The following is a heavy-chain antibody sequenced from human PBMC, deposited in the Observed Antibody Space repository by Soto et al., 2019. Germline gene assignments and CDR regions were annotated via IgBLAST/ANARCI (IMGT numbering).Heavy chain of an antibody. CDR1: GGSISSYY. J-gene: IGHJ6*03. V-gene: IGHV4-59*08. D-gene: IGHD2-15*01. CDR3: ARLGYCSGGSCYPSVYYYYYYMDV. Sequence: SETLSLTCTVSGGSISSYYWSWIRQPPGKGLEWIGYIYYSGSTNYNPSLKSRVTISVDTSKNQFSLKLSSVTAADTAVYYCARLGYCSGGSCYPSVYYYYYYMDVWGKGTTVTVSS. CDR2: IYYSGST.